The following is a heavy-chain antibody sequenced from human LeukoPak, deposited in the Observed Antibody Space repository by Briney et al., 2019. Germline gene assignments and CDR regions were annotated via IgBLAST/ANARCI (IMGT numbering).Heavy chain of an antibody. D-gene: IGHD3-10*01. J-gene: IGHJ4*02. CDR3: AAGSYFSFDL. Sequence: PGRSLRLSCAASGFTFSSYAMYWVRQAPGKGLEWVTVISYDGNNKYYADSVKGRCTVSRDNSKDTLYLQMNSLRPDDTAMNYCAAGSYFSFDLWGRGTLVTVSS. V-gene: IGHV3-30-3*01. CDR2: ISYDGNNK. CDR1: GFTFSSYA.